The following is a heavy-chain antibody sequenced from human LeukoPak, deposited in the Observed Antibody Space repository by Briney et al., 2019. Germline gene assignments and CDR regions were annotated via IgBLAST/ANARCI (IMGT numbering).Heavy chain of an antibody. CDR2: IYSGGST. V-gene: IGHV3-53*01. CDR1: GFTVSSNY. J-gene: IGHJ3*02. D-gene: IGHD3-22*01. CDR3: AKDTPSYYYDSSGPPSEVYAFDI. Sequence: GGSLRLSCAASGFTVSSNYMSWVRQAPGKGLEWVSVIYSGGSTYYADSVKGRFTISRDTSKNTLYLQMNSLRAEDTAVYYRAKDTPSYYYDSSGPPSEVYAFDIWGQGTMVTVSS.